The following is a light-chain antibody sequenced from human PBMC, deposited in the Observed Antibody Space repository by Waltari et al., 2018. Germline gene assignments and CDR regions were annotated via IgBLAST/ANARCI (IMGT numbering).Light chain of an antibody. CDR1: QDISNY. J-gene: IGKJ4*01. CDR3: QQYNSYPLT. V-gene: IGKV1-16*02. Sequence: DIQMTQSPSSLSASVGDRVTITCRASQDISNYLAWFQQKPGKAPKSLISAASSLQSGVPSKFSGSGSGTDFTLTISSLQAEDFATYYCQQYNSYPLTFGGGPKVEIK. CDR2: AAS.